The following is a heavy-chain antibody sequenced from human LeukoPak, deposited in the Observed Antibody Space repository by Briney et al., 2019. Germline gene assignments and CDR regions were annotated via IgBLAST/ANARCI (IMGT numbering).Heavy chain of an antibody. CDR2: ISSSSSYI. CDR3: AINPRYNWNDGVDY. V-gene: IGHV3-21*01. J-gene: IGHJ4*02. D-gene: IGHD1-20*01. CDR1: GFTFSSYS. Sequence: GGSLRLSCAASGFTFSSYSMNWVRQAPGKGLEWVSSISSSSSYIYYADSVKGRFTISRDNAKNSLHLQMNSLRAEDTAVYYCAINPRYNWNDGVDYWGQGTLVTVSS.